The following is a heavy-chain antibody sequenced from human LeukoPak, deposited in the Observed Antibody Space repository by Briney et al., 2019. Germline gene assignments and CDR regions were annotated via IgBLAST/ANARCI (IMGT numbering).Heavy chain of an antibody. J-gene: IGHJ4*02. Sequence: TPSAPLPLTCIDSGPSISCSASYWGWTRQPPGKGLEWIRSVYYSGTTYYNPSLKSRLTITADTSKNQSSLKLGSVTAADTAIYNCAKMPARGGQGTLVTVSS. CDR3: AKMPAR. CDR2: VYYSGTT. V-gene: IGHV4-39*01. D-gene: IGHD2-2*01. CDR1: GPSISCSASY.